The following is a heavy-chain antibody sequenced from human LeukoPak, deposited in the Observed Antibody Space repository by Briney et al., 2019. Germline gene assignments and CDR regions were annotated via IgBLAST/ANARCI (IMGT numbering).Heavy chain of an antibody. CDR1: GGSISSYY. CDR2: IYTSGST. CDR3: ARGISGYSGYDTGLNWFDP. V-gene: IGHV4-4*07. D-gene: IGHD5-12*01. Sequence: SETLSLTCTVSGGSISSYYWSWIRQPAGKGLEWIGRIYTSGSTNYNPSLKSRVTMSVDTSKNQFSLKLSSVTAADTAVYYCARGISGYSGYDTGLNWFDPWGQGTLVTVSP. J-gene: IGHJ5*02.